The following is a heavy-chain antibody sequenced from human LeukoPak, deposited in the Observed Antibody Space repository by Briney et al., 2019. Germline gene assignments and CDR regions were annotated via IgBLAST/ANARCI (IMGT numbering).Heavy chain of an antibody. CDR1: GFTFSSYE. CDR3: ARGSFGTSKLS. J-gene: IGHJ5*02. V-gene: IGHV3-48*03. Sequence: GGSLRLSCAASGFTFSSYEMNWVRQAPGKGLEWVSYISSSGSTIYYADSVKGRFTISRDNAKNSLYLQMNSLRAEDTAVYYCARGSFGTSKLSWGQGTLVTVSS. D-gene: IGHD3-16*01. CDR2: ISSSGSTI.